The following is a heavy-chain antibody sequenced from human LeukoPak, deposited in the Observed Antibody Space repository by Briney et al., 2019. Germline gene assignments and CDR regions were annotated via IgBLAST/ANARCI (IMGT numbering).Heavy chain of an antibody. V-gene: IGHV1-8*03. CDR1: GYTFTTYD. CDR2: MNPNSGYT. J-gene: IGHJ4*02. CDR3: ARVAGSIDY. D-gene: IGHD6-19*01. Sequence: GASVKVSCKASGYTFTTYDINWVRQATGQGLEWMGWMNPNSGYTGYAQKFQGRVTITRDKSISTAYMELSSLRSEDTAVYYCARVAGSIDYWGQGTLVTVSS.